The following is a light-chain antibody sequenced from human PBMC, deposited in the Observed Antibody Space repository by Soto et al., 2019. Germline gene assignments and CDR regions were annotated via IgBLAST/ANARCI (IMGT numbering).Light chain of an antibody. Sequence: DIHMTQSPSTLSASVGDSVTISCRASQNIFTYLAWYQQKHGKAPKXLIFDASTLQSGVPPRFSGSGSGTEVTLTISSLQPDDGATYYGQHYTLYSASFGPGTKVDIK. CDR3: QHYTLYSAS. J-gene: IGKJ3*01. V-gene: IGKV1-5*01. CDR2: DAS. CDR1: QNIFTY.